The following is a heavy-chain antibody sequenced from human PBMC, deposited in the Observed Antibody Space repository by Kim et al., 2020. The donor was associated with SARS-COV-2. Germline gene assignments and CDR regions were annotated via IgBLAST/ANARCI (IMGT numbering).Heavy chain of an antibody. CDR1: GFTFRTYA. CDR3: ARAPFRSGNDY. CDR2: ISNPEL. V-gene: IGHV3-23*05. D-gene: IGHD3-10*01. Sequence: GGSLRLSCVASGFTFRTYAMSWVRHAPGGGLECVSTISNPELTHADSVKGRFTISRDDSRDILYVQMSSLRVEDTAIYYCARAPFRSGNDYWGQGTLVTV. J-gene: IGHJ4*02.